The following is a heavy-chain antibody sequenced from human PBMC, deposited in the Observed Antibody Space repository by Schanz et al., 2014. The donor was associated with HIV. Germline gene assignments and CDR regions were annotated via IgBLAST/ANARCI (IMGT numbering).Heavy chain of an antibody. CDR1: GFTFSNFA. CDR3: AKPEYDSRGNSQSHFDY. Sequence: EVQVVESGGGLVQPGGSLRLSCAASGFTFSNFAMSWVRQAPGKGLEWVSSISESGGRTYYADSVNGRFTISRDNSKNTLYLQMTTLRIDDTAVYYCAKPEYDSRGNSQSHFDYWGQGTLVTVSS. J-gene: IGHJ4*02. D-gene: IGHD3-22*01. CDR2: ISESGGRT. V-gene: IGHV3-23*04.